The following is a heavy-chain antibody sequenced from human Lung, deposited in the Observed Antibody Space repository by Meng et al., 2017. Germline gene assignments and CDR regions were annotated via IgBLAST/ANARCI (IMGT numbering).Heavy chain of an antibody. Sequence: QVELVPSGADVKKPGASVKGTCKASGYTFTAYYIHWVRQAPGQGLEWLGRINPNSGGTNFAQKFQGRVIMTRDTSISTAYMELSSLGFDDTAVYYCAKALGWGSSPDYWGQGILVTVSS. J-gene: IGHJ4*02. D-gene: IGHD2-21*01. CDR1: GYTFTAYY. V-gene: IGHV1-2*06. CDR2: INPNSGGT. CDR3: AKALGWGSSPDY.